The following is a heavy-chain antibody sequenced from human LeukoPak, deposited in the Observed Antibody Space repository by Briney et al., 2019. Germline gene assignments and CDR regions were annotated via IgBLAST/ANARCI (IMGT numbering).Heavy chain of an antibody. D-gene: IGHD2-21*02. CDR2: ISGSGGST. V-gene: IGHV3-23*01. Sequence: GRSLRLSCAASGFTFSSYAMSWVRQAPGKGLEWVSAISGSGGSTYYADSVKGRFTISRDNSKNTLYLQMNSLRAEDTAVYYCAKGIHIVVMTAILFYWGQGTLVTVSS. CDR1: GFTFSSYA. J-gene: IGHJ4*02. CDR3: AKGIHIVVMTAILFY.